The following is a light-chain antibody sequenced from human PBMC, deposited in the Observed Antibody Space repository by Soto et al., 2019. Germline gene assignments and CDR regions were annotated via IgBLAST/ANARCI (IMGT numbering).Light chain of an antibody. Sequence: AIQLTQSPPSLSASVGDRVILTCRACQDIRHELGWYQQKPGKAPKLLIHATSNLPGGVPLRFSGSGSGTDFTLTISSLQPEDFATYYCLQDHSYPRTFGQGTRVEIK. CDR3: LQDHSYPRT. CDR1: QDIRHE. J-gene: IGKJ1*01. CDR2: ATS. V-gene: IGKV1-6*01.